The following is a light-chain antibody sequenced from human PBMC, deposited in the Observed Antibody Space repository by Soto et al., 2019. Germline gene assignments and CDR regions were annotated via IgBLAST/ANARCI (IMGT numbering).Light chain of an antibody. J-gene: IGKJ4*01. CDR3: QQYHSFSLT. CDR2: KTS. CDR1: QSISNW. Sequence: DIQMTQSPSTLSASVGDRVTITCRASQSISNWLAWYQQKPGKAPKLLIYKTSNLESGVPSRFSGSGSGTEFSLTISSLQPDEFATYYCQQYHSFSLTFGGGTRVEVK. V-gene: IGKV1-5*03.